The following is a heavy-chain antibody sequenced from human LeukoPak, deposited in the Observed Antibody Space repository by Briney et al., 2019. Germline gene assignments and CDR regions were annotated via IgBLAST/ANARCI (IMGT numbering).Heavy chain of an antibody. CDR2: IYPGDSDT. Sequence: GESLKISCKGSGYSFTSYWIGWVRQLPGKGLEWMGIIYPGDSDTRYSPSFQGQVTISADKSISTAYLQWSSLKASDTAMYYCARYIAAAGTGIDYWGQGTLVTVS. CDR3: ARYIAAAGTGIDY. CDR1: GYSFTSYW. V-gene: IGHV5-51*01. J-gene: IGHJ4*02. D-gene: IGHD6-13*01.